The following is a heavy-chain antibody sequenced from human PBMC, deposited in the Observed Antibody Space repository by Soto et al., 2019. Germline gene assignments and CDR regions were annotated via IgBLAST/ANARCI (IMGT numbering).Heavy chain of an antibody. V-gene: IGHV3-30-3*01. CDR3: AKGSLWWSRRAVDY. CDR1: GFTFSSYA. Sequence: PGGSLRLSCAASGFTFSSYAMHWVRQAPGKGREWVAVISYDGSNKYYADSVKGRFTISRDNSKNTLYLQMNSLRAEDTAVYYCAKGSLWWSRRAVDYWGQGTLVTVSS. D-gene: IGHD2-21*01. J-gene: IGHJ4*02. CDR2: ISYDGSNK.